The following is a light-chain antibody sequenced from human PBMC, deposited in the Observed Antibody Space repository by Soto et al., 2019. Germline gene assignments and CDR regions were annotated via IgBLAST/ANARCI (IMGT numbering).Light chain of an antibody. CDR3: QQSYSAPLT. CDR2: AAS. J-gene: IGKJ1*01. CDR1: QSISNY. Sequence: DIQMPQSPSSLSASVGDRVTITCRASQSISNYLNWYRQKPGKVPKLLIYAASSLQRGVPSTFSGSGSGTEFTLIISSLHPEDFATYYCQQSYSAPLTFGQGTKVDIK. V-gene: IGKV1-39*01.